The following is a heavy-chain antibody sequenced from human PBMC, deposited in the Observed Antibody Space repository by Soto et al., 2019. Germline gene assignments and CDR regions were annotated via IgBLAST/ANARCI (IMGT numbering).Heavy chain of an antibody. V-gene: IGHV4-34*01. J-gene: IGHJ5*02. Sequence: QVQLQQWGAGVLTPSETLSLTCAVYGGSFHGYYWSWIRQPPGKGMEWIGEINQSGSVTLNPPFKRWISILYDTSKNQMSLQLSSVSAADTAIYYCAKGPQTGYYDSGTFYSSVPWGQGTLVTVSS. CDR1: GGSFHGYY. CDR3: AKGPQTGYYDSGTFYSSVP. CDR2: INQSGSV. D-gene: IGHD3-10*01.